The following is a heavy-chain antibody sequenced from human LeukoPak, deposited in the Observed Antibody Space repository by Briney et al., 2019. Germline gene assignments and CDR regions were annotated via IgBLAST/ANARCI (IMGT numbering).Heavy chain of an antibody. CDR1: GGSISSGDYY. CDR2: IYYSGST. V-gene: IGHV4-30-4*01. Sequence: SETLSLTCTVSGGSISSGDYYWSWIRQPPGKGLQWIGYIYYSGSTYYNPSLKSRVTISVDTSKNQFSLELSSVTAADTAVYYCAREKPGRGGYPTYYFDYWGQGTLVTVSS. CDR3: AREKPGRGGYPTYYFDY. J-gene: IGHJ4*02. D-gene: IGHD5-24*01.